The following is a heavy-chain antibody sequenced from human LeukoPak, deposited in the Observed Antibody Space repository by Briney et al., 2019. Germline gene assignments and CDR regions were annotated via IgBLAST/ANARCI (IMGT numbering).Heavy chain of an antibody. CDR1: GGPISSYY. V-gene: IGHV4-4*07. D-gene: IGHD3-10*01. Sequence: SETLSLTCTVSGGPISSYYWSWIRQPAGKGLEWIGRIYTSGSTNYNPSLKSRVTMSVDTSKNQFSLKLSSVTAADTAVYYCARGITMVRGVISANDWFDPWGQGTLVTVSS. J-gene: IGHJ5*02. CDR2: IYTSGST. CDR3: ARGITMVRGVISANDWFDP.